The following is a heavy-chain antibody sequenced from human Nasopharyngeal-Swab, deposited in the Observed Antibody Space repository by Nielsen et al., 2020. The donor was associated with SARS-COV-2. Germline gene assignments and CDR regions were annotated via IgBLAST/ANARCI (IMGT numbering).Heavy chain of an antibody. CDR2: IYPGDSDT. D-gene: IGHD2-8*01. CDR3: ARRDCTNGVCYKDY. Sequence: GGSLRLSCKGSGYSFTSYWIGWVRQMPGKGLEWMGIIYPGDSDTRYSPSFQGQVTISADKSISTAYLQWSSLKASDTAMYYCARRDCTNGVCYKDYWGQGTLVTVSS. V-gene: IGHV5-51*01. J-gene: IGHJ4*02. CDR1: GYSFTSYW.